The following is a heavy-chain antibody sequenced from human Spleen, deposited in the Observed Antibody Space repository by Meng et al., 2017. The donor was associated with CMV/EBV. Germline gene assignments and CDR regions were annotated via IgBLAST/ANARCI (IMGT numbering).Heavy chain of an antibody. J-gene: IGHJ4*02. Sequence: GESLKISCAASGLTVSNNYMSWVRQAPGKGLEWVSVIYSGGRTFYAESVKGRFTISRDNSKNTLYLQMDSLRHEDTAFYHCVKEGIRDEWPRDFDYWGQGLLVTVSS. CDR3: VKEGIRDEWPRDFDY. CDR1: GLTVSNNY. V-gene: IGHV3-66*02. CDR2: IYSGGRT. D-gene: IGHD2-21*01.